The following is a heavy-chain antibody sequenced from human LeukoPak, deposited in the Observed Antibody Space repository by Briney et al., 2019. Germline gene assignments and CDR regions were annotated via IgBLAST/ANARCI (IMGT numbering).Heavy chain of an antibody. D-gene: IGHD6-6*01. V-gene: IGHV1-18*01. CDR2: ISAYNGNT. Sequence: ASVKVSCKASGGTFTSYGISWVRQAPGQGLEWMGWISAYNGNTNYAQKLQGRVTMTTDTSTSTAYMELRSLRSDDTAVYYCARGGSGGSIAARPRWCDYWGQGTLDTVSS. CDR1: GGTFTSYG. J-gene: IGHJ4*02. CDR3: ARGGSGGSIAARPRWCDY.